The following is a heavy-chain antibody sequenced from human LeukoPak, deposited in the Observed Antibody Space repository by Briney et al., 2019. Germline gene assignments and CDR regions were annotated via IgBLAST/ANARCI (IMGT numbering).Heavy chain of an antibody. J-gene: IGHJ4*02. CDR1: GFTFSSYE. CDR3: ARDRVVGAEKYFDY. CDR2: ISSSGSTI. V-gene: IGHV3-48*03. Sequence: GGSLRLSCAASGFTFSSYEMNWVRQAPGKGLEWVSYISSSGSTIYYADSVKGRFTISRDNAKNSLYLQMNSLRAEDTAVYYCARDRVVGAEKYFDYWGQGTLVTVSS. D-gene: IGHD1-26*01.